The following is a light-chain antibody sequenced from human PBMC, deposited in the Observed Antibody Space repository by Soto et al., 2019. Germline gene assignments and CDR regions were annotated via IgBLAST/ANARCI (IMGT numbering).Light chain of an antibody. CDR2: GAS. Sequence: IVLTPSPGTLSLSPGERATLSCRASQSVSSSYLAWCQQKPCQAPRLVIYGASSRATGIPDRFSGSGSETDFTLTISRLEPGDFAVYYCQQYGSSRTFGQGTKVNIK. CDR3: QQYGSSRT. V-gene: IGKV3-20*01. J-gene: IGKJ1*01. CDR1: QSVSSSY.